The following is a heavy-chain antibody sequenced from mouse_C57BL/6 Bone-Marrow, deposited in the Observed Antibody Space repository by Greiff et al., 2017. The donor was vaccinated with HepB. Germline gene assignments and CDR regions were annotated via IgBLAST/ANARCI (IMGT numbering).Heavy chain of an antibody. J-gene: IGHJ1*03. CDR1: GYTFTSYW. D-gene: IGHD1-1*01. Sequence: QVQLQQPGAELVKPGASVKMSCKASGYTFTSYWITWVKQRPGQGLEWIGDIYPGSGSTNYNVKFKSKATLTVDTSSSTAYMQLSSLTSEDSAVYYCARSDYYGSSRWYFDVWGTGTTVTVSS. CDR3: ARSDYYGSSRWYFDV. CDR2: IYPGSGST. V-gene: IGHV1-55*01.